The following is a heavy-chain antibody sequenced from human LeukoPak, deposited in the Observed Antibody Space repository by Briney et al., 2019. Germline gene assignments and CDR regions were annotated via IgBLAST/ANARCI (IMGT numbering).Heavy chain of an antibody. D-gene: IGHD2-2*01. Sequence: PGGSLRLSCAASGFTFSSYAMSWVRQAPGKGLEWVSAISGSGGSTFYADSVKGRFTISRDNSKNTLYLQMNSLRAEDTAVYYCAKDLSRVGVPATYDHWGQGTLVTVSS. J-gene: IGHJ4*02. CDR2: ISGSGGST. CDR3: AKDLSRVGVPATYDH. V-gene: IGHV3-23*01. CDR1: GFTFSSYA.